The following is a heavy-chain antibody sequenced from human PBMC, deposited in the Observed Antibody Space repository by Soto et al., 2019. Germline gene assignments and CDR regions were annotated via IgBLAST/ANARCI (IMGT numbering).Heavy chain of an antibody. CDR2: IYYSGST. CDR3: ARASYSPEAYWYFDL. CDR1: GGSISSGGYY. D-gene: IGHD2-21*01. V-gene: IGHV4-31*03. Sequence: QVQLQESGPGLVKPSQTLSLTCTVSGGSISSGGYYWSWIRQHPGKGLEWIGYIYYSGSTYYNPSLKSRVTISVDTSKNQFYLKLSSVTAADTAVYYCARASYSPEAYWYFDLWGRGTLVTVSS. J-gene: IGHJ2*01.